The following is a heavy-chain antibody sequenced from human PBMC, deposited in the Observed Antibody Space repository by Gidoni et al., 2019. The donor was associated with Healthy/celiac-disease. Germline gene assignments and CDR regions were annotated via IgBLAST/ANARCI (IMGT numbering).Heavy chain of an antibody. CDR1: GGSFSGYY. D-gene: IGHD6-13*01. CDR2: INHSGRP. J-gene: IGHJ6*03. CDR3: ARGRSIAAAGRYYYYYMDV. Sequence: QVQLQQWGAGLLKPSETLSLTCAAYGGSFSGYYWSWIRQPPGKGLEWIGEINHSGRPNSNPSLKSRVTISVDTSKNHFSLKLSSVTAADTAVYYCARGRSIAAAGRYYYYYMDVWGKGTTVTVSS. V-gene: IGHV4-34*01.